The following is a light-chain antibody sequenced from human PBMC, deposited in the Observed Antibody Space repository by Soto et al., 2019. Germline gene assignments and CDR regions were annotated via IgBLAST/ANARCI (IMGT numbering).Light chain of an antibody. CDR1: SSDVGGYNY. V-gene: IGLV2-11*01. J-gene: IGLJ1*01. Sequence: QSALTQPRSVSGSPGQSVTISCTGTSSDVGGYNYVSWYQQHPGKAPKLMTYDVNKRPSGVPVRFSGSKSDNTASLTISGLQAEDEADYYCCSYAGSSTYVFGTGTKVTVL. CDR3: CSYAGSSTYV. CDR2: DVN.